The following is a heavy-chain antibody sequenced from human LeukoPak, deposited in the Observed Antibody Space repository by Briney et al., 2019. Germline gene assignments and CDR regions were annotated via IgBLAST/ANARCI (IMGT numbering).Heavy chain of an antibody. CDR3: ARDYSQIAPGDYYYYYGMDV. CDR1: GGSISSYY. Sequence: KPSETLSLTCTVSGGSISSYYWSWIRQPPGKGLEWIGYIYYSGSTNYNPSLKSRVTISVDTSKNQFSLKLSSVTAADTAVYYCARDYSQIAPGDYYYYYGMDVWGQGTTVTVSS. CDR2: IYYSGST. J-gene: IGHJ6*02. V-gene: IGHV4-59*01. D-gene: IGHD2-21*01.